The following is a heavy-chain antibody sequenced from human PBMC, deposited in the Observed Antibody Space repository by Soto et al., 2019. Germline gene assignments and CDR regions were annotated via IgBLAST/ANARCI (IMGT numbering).Heavy chain of an antibody. CDR1: GFKFNYYA. Sequence: EVQLVESGGGLVQPGGSLRLSCAASGFKFNYYAMNWVRQVPGKGLEWVSYISATSAKIDYADSVKGRFTLSRDNARNSLYLQMNSLRDEDTALYHCVADSSYGSHWVSHFDQWGRGTLVTVSS. CDR3: VADSSYGSHWVSHFDQ. J-gene: IGHJ4*01. V-gene: IGHV3-48*02. D-gene: IGHD3-16*01. CDR2: ISATSAKI.